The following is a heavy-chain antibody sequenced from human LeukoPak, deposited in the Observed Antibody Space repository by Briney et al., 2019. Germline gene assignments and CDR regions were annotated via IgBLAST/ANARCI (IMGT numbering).Heavy chain of an antibody. CDR2: INSDGSST. D-gene: IGHD6-19*01. J-gene: IGHJ4*02. V-gene: IGHV3-74*01. CDR1: TFTFSSYW. CDR3: ARASSGWADNDY. Sequence: QPGGSLRLSCAGSTFTFSSYWMHWVRQAPGKGLVWVSRINSDGSSTTYADSVKGRFTISRDNAKNTLYLQMNSLRADDTAVYYCARASSGWADNDYWGQGTLVTVSS.